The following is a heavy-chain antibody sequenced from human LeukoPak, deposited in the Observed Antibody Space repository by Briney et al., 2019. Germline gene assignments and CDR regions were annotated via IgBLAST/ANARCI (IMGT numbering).Heavy chain of an antibody. J-gene: IGHJ3*02. CDR1: GGSISSYY. V-gene: IGHV4-59*01. CDR3: ARITGTTFLGAFDI. CDR2: IYYSGST. D-gene: IGHD1-20*01. Sequence: SETLSLTCTVSGGSISSYYWSWIRQPPGKGLEWIGYIYYSGSTNYNPSLKSRVTISVDTSKNQFSLKLSSVTAADTAVYYCARITGTTFLGAFDIWGQGTMVIVSS.